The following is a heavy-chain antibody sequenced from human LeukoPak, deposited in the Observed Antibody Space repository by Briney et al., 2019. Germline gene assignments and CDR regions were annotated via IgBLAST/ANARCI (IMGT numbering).Heavy chain of an antibody. V-gene: IGHV4-34*01. J-gene: IGHJ5*02. Sequence: SETLSLTCAVYGGSFSGYYWSWIRQPPGKGLEWIGEINHSGSTNYNPSLKSRVTISVDTSKNQLSLKLSSVTAADTAVYYCARGLGCSGGSCYSGGYNWFDPWGQGTLVTVSS. CDR3: ARGLGCSGGSCYSGGYNWFDP. CDR2: INHSGST. D-gene: IGHD2-15*01. CDR1: GGSFSGYY.